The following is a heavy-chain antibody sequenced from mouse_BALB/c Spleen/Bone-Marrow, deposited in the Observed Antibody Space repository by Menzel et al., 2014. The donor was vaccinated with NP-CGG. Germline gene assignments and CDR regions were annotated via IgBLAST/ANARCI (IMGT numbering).Heavy chain of an antibody. J-gene: IGHJ1*01. CDR2: INPDSSTI. V-gene: IGHV4-1*02. D-gene: IGHD1-1*01. Sequence: EVKLQESGGGLVQPGGSLKLSCAALGFDFSRYWMSWVRQVPGKGLEWIGEINPDSSTINYTPSLKDKFIISRDNAKNTLYLQMSKVRSEDTALYYCARLNYYGNLFVWGAGTTVTVSS. CDR3: ARLNYYGNLFV. CDR1: GFDFSRYW.